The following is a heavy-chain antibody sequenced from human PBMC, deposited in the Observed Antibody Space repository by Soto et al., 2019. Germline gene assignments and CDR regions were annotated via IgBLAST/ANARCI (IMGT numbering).Heavy chain of an antibody. CDR2: IIPLYGTT. CDR1: GDTFRSDA. V-gene: IGHV1-69*01. Sequence: SSVKVSCKASGDTFRSDAFVWVRQAPGQGLEWMGGIIPLYGTTDYAKKFKGRVTVTADAATTTTYMELRELTSDDTAVYYCARTRGYTWINVPVPAAHFDPWGQGTVVTVS. J-gene: IGHJ5*02. D-gene: IGHD5-12*01. CDR3: ARTRGYTWINVPVPAAHFDP.